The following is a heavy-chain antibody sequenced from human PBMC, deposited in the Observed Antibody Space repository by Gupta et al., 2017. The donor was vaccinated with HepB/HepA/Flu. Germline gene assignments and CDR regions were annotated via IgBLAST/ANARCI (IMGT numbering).Heavy chain of an antibody. V-gene: IGHV1-18*01. CDR3: ARARSGPPSGWSEPYYYYGMDV. CDR2: ISAYNGNT. CDR1: GYTFTSYG. Sequence: VKVSCKASGYTFTSYGISWVRQAPGQGLEWMGWISAYNGNTNYAQKLQGRVTMTTDTSTSTAYMELRSLRSDDTAVYYCARARSGPPSGWSEPYYYYGMDVWGQGTTGTVAS. D-gene: IGHD6-19*01. J-gene: IGHJ6*02.